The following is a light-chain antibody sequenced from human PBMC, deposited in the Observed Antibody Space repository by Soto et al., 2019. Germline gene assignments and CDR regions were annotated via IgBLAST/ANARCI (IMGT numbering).Light chain of an antibody. CDR2: GVS. CDR3: QQYDNSVWT. V-gene: IGKV3-20*01. Sequence: EIVFTQSPGALSLSPGERATLSCRASESVSSTSLAWYQQKPGQAPRLLMYGVSSRATGIPDRFSGSGSGTDFTLTINRLEPEDFAVYFCQQYDNSVWTFGQGTKV. J-gene: IGKJ1*01. CDR1: ESVSSTS.